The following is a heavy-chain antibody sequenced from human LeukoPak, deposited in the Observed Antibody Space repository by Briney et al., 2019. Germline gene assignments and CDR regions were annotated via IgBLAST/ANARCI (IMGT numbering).Heavy chain of an antibody. J-gene: IGHJ5*02. V-gene: IGHV1-18*04. CDR1: GYTFTGYY. CDR3: ARSEMATTDWFDP. CDR2: ISAYNGNT. Sequence: ASVKVSCKASGYTFTGYYMHWVRQAPGQGLEWMGWISAYNGNTNYAQKLQGRVTMTTDTSTSTAYMELRSLRSDDTAVYYCARSEMATTDWFDPWGQGTLVTVSS. D-gene: IGHD5-24*01.